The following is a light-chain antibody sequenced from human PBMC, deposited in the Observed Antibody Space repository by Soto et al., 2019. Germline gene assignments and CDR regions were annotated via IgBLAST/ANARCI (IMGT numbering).Light chain of an antibody. CDR1: QSVGSDY. J-gene: IGKJ2*01. CDR2: AAS. CDR3: QQHVTSPRT. Sequence: EIVLTQSPGTLSLSPGERASFSCRASQSVGSDYLGWYQHKPGQAPRLLIRAASRRATDIPDRFSGSGSGTDFTLTINNLDPEDSAVYYCQQHVTSPRTFGQGTPLEIK. V-gene: IGKV3-20*01.